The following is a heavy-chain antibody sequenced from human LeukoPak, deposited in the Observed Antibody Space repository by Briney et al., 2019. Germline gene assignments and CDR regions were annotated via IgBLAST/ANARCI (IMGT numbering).Heavy chain of an antibody. J-gene: IGHJ6*04. CDR3: ARSHIVVVLASTYYYYYGMDV. Sequence: PSGTLSLTCAVSGGSISSSNWWSWVRQPPGKGLEWIGEIYHSGSTNYNPSLKSRVTISVDKSKNQFSLKLSSVTAADTAVYYCARSHIVVVLASTYYYYYGMDVWGKGTTVTVTS. D-gene: IGHD2-2*01. CDR2: IYHSGST. V-gene: IGHV4-4*02. CDR1: GGSISSSNW.